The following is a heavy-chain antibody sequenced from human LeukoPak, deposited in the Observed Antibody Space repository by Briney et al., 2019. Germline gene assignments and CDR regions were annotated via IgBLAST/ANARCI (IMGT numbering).Heavy chain of an antibody. CDR2: IYYSGST. J-gene: IGHJ6*02. Sequence: SETLSLTCTVSGGSISSSSYYWGWIRQPPGKGLEWIGSIYYSGSTYCNPSLKSRVTISVDTSKNQSSLKLSSVTAADTAVYYCGAFYGDYNYYYGMDVWGQGTTVTVSS. D-gene: IGHD4-17*01. CDR3: GAFYGDYNYYYGMDV. CDR1: GGSISSSSYY. V-gene: IGHV4-39*07.